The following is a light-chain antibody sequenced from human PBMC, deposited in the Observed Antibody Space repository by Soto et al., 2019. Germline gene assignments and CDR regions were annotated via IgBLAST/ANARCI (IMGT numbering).Light chain of an antibody. J-gene: IGKJ1*01. Sequence: EIVLTQSPGTLSLSPGERATLSCRASQSVSSNSLAWYQQKPGQAPRLLIYGASSRATGIPDRFSGSGSGTDFTLTVSRLESEDFAVYYCQQYGNSPWTFGQGTKVDIK. CDR2: GAS. CDR3: QQYGNSPWT. V-gene: IGKV3-20*01. CDR1: QSVSSNS.